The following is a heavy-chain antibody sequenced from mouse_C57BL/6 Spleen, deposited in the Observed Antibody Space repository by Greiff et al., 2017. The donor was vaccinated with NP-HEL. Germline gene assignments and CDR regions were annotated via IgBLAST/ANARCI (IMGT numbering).Heavy chain of an antibody. V-gene: IGHV2-2*01. J-gene: IGHJ2*01. CDR2: IWSGGST. CDR1: GFSLTSYG. D-gene: IGHD1-1*01. Sequence: QVQLQQSGPGLVQPSQCLSITCTVSGFSLTSYGVHWVRQSPGKGLEWLGVIWSGGSTDYNAAFISRLSISKDNSKSQVFFKMNSLQADDTAIYYCARNGDYYGSSYRFDYWGQGTTLTVSS. CDR3: ARNGDYYGSSYRFDY.